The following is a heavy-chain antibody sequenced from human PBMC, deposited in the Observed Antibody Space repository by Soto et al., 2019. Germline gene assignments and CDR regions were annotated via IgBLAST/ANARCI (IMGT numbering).Heavy chain of an antibody. J-gene: IGHJ6*03. Sequence: SETLSLTCTVSGGSISSYYWSWIRQPPGKGLEWIGYIYYSGSTNYNPSLKSRVTISVDTSKNQFSLKLSSVTAADTAVYYCARRGGDCSSTSCPPYYYYMDVWGKGTTVTVSS. V-gene: IGHV4-59*08. D-gene: IGHD2-2*01. CDR1: GGSISSYY. CDR3: ARRGGDCSSTSCPPYYYYMDV. CDR2: IYYSGST.